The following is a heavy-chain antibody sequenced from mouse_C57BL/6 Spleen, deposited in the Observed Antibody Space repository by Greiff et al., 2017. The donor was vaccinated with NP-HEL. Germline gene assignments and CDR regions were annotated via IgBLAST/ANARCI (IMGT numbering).Heavy chain of an antibody. CDR3: ARQYGSSRAWFAY. CDR2: INPYNGGT. J-gene: IGHJ3*01. CDR1: GYTFTDYY. D-gene: IGHD1-1*01. V-gene: IGHV1-19*01. Sequence: VQLQQSGPVLVKPGASVKMSCKASGYTFTDYYMNWVKQSHGKSLEWIGVINPYNGGTSYNQKFKGKATLTVDKSSSTAYMELNSLTSEDSAVYYCARQYGSSRAWFAYWGQGTLVTVSA.